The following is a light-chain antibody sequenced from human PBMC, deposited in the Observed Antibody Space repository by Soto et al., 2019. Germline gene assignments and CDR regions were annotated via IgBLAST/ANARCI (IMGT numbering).Light chain of an antibody. Sequence: EVVLTQSPATLSLSPGERATLFCRANQDISNFLAWYQQKPGQAPRLLIYDASMRATGVPTRFSGSRSGTDFTLTISSLEPEDFAVYYCQQRRDWLTFGGGTKV. CDR2: DAS. J-gene: IGKJ4*01. CDR3: QQRRDWLT. CDR1: QDISNF. V-gene: IGKV3D-11*01.